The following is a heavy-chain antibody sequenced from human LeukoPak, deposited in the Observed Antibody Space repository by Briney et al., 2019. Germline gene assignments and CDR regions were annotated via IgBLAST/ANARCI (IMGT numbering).Heavy chain of an antibody. V-gene: IGHV1-69*02. CDR3: ARSYSSSSLRYYYYYGMDV. D-gene: IGHD6-6*01. CDR2: TIPILGIA. CDR1: GGTFSSYT. Sequence: ASVKVSRKASGGTFSSYTISWVRQAPGQGLEWMGRTIPILGIANYAQKFQGRVTITADKSTSTAYMELSSLRSEDTAVYYCARSYSSSSLRYYYYYGMDVWGQGTTVTVSS. J-gene: IGHJ6*02.